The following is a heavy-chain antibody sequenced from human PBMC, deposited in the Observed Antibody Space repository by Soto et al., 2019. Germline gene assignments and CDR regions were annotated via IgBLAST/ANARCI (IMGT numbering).Heavy chain of an antibody. CDR2: IYPRDSDT. V-gene: IGHV5-51*01. J-gene: IGHJ4*02. D-gene: IGHD1-26*01. CDR3: AGQSGNSPSDFDY. CDR1: GYSFSSYW. Sequence: GESLKISCKGSGYSFSSYWIGWVRQMPGKGLEWMGIIYPRDSDTRYSPSFQGQVTISADKSISTAYLQWSSLTASDTAMYYCAGQSGNSPSDFDYWGQGTLVTVSS.